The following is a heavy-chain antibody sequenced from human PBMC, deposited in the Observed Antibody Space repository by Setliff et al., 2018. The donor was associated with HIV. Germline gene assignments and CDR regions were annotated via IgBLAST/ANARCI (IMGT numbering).Heavy chain of an antibody. CDR1: GGSISSSSYY. J-gene: IGHJ4*02. Sequence: SETLSLNCTVSGGSISSSSYYWGCIRQPPGKGLEWIGSIYYTGSANYNPSLKSRVTMSVDTSKNQFSLKLSSVTAADTAVYYCASGYQYDSSGYYYVTPIDYWGQGTLVTVSS. V-gene: IGHV4-39*01. CDR2: IYYTGSA. D-gene: IGHD3-22*01. CDR3: ASGYQYDSSGYYYVTPIDY.